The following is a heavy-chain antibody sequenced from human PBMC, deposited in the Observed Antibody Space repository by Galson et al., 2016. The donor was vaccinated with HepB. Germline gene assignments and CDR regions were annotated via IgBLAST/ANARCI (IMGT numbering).Heavy chain of an antibody. CDR3: ARDEWDFAVIGEPYGMDF. CDR2: ISSSSDTI. Sequence: SLRLSCATSGFTFKSYSMSWVRQAPGKGLEWVSYISSSSDTIYYADSVKGRFTISRNNVNSLLYPQMNSLRDADTAVYYCARDEWDFAVIGEPYGMDFWGQGTTVTVSS. D-gene: IGHD1-26*01. V-gene: IGHV3-48*02. J-gene: IGHJ6*02. CDR1: GFTFKSYS.